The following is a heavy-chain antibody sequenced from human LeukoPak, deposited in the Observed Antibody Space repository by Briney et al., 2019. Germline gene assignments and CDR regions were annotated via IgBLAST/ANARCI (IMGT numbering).Heavy chain of an antibody. V-gene: IGHV3-23*01. Sequence: GGSLRLSCAASGFTFSSYAMNWVRQAPGKGLEWVSGISGSGGATYYADSVKGRFTISRDNSKNTLYLQMNSLRAEDTAVYYCARVRWGGLYYFDYWGQGTLVTVSS. J-gene: IGHJ4*02. CDR1: GFTFSSYA. CDR3: ARVRWGGLYYFDY. D-gene: IGHD3-16*01. CDR2: ISGSGGAT.